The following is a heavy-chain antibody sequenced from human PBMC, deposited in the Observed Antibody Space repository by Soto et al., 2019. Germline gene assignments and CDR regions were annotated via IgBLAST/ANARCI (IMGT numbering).Heavy chain of an antibody. V-gene: IGHV1-46*01. J-gene: IGHJ5*02. CDR2: INPHGGST. CDR3: ARSSGGNFGIIIEGTNWFAP. D-gene: IGHD1-26*01. Sequence: KAPRDTFTSYYINWVRQAPGQGLEWMGVINPHGGSTAYAQKFKGRVTLTRDTPASTVYMEVSSLTSEDTAMYYCARSSGGNFGIIIEGTNWFAPWGQGTLVTVSS. CDR1: RDTFTSYY.